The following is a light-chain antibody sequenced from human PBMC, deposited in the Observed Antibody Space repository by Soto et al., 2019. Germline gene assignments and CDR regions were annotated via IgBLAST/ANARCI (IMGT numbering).Light chain of an antibody. V-gene: IGLV4-69*01. Sequence: QSVLTQSPSASASLGASVKLTCTRSSGHSTYAIAWHQQQPEKGPRYLMKVKSDGSNSKGDGIPDRFSGSSSGAERYLTISSLHSEEEADYYCQTWATDIHVVFGGGTKLTVL. CDR1: SGHSTYA. CDR2: VKSDGSN. J-gene: IGLJ2*01. CDR3: QTWATDIHVV.